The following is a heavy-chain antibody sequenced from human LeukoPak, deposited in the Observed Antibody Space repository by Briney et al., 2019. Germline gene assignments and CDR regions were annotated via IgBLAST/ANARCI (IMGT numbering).Heavy chain of an antibody. V-gene: IGHV4-39*07. Sequence: PSETLSLTCTVSGGSISSSSYYWGWIRQPPGKGLEWIGSIYYSGSTYYNPSLKSRVTISVDRSKNQFSLKLSSVTAADTAVYYCARLTTVTTGWFDPWGQGTLVTVSS. CDR3: ARLTTVTTGWFDP. CDR2: IYYSGST. D-gene: IGHD4-17*01. J-gene: IGHJ5*02. CDR1: GGSISSSSYY.